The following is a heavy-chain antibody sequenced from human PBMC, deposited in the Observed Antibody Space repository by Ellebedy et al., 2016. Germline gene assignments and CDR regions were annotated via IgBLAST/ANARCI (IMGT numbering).Heavy chain of an antibody. CDR2: INPNSGGT. V-gene: IGHV1-2*02. CDR3: AREGYYDSSGYSFGDI. Sequence: ASVKVSXXASGYTFTGYYMHWVRQAPGQGLEWMGWINPNSGGTNYAQKFQGRVTMTRDTSISTAYMELSRLRSDDTAVYYCAREGYYDSSGYSFGDIWGQGTLVTVSS. J-gene: IGHJ4*02. CDR1: GYTFTGYY. D-gene: IGHD3-22*01.